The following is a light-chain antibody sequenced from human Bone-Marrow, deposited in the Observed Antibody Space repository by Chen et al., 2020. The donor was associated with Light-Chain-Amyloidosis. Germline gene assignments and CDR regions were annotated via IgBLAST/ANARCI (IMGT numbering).Light chain of an antibody. CDR2: DAS. Sequence: EIVFTQSPATVTLSPGDKATLSCRASQSVTSYFAWYQQRPGQAPRLLIYDASKRANGIPARFSGSGCGTDFTLTISSLEPEDFAVYYCQQRYNWPPVTFGGGTKVEIK. J-gene: IGKJ4*01. CDR3: QQRYNWPPVT. CDR1: QSVTSY. V-gene: IGKV3-11*01.